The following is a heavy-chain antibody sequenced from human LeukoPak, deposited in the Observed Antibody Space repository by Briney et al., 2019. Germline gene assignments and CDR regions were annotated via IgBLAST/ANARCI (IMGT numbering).Heavy chain of an antibody. J-gene: IGHJ4*02. CDR1: GFKFSSYS. D-gene: IGHD2-21*02. V-gene: IGHV3-21*01. CDR3: AKDPGYCGGDCYPRYFDY. CDR2: ISSSSSYI. Sequence: GGSLRLSCAASGFKFSSYSMKWVRQAPGKGLEWVSFISSSSSYIYYADSLKGRFTISRDNAKNSLYLQMNSLRAEDTAVYYCAKDPGYCGGDCYPRYFDYWGQGTLVTVSS.